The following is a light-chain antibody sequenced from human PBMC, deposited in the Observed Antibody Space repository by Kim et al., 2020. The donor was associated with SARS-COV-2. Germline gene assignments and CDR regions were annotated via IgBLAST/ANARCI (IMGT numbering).Light chain of an antibody. Sequence: QSITMSCTRTIRYVGGSDHVSWDQQYPGKAPTLLIYDVTNRPSGVATRFSASKSGNTASLTISGLQAEDEADYYCTSSGSGATVIFGGGTQLTVL. CDR2: DVT. J-gene: IGLJ2*01. CDR1: IRYVGGSDH. V-gene: IGLV2-14*03. CDR3: TSSGSGATVI.